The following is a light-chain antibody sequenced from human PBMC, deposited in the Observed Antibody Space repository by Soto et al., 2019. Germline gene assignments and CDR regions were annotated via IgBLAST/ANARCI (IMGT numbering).Light chain of an antibody. CDR2: WAS. V-gene: IGKV4-1*01. Sequence: DFVMTQSPDSLAVSLGERATINCKSSQSVLSSSNNKNYLAWYQQKPGQPPKLLIYWASTRESGVPDRFSGSGSGKDFTLTISSLQAEDVAVYYCQQFYSAPLTFGGGTKVQIK. J-gene: IGKJ4*01. CDR1: QSVLSSSNNKNY. CDR3: QQFYSAPLT.